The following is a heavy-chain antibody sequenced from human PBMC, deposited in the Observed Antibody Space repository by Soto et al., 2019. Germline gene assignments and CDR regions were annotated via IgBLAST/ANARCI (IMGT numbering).Heavy chain of an antibody. CDR1: GFTFSSYG. Sequence: QVQLVESGGGVVQPGRSLRLSCAASGFTFSSYGMHWVRQAPGKGLEWVAVISYDGSNKYYADSVKGRFTISRDNSKNTLYLQMNSLRAENTAVYYCATSGPLYSGYALDYWGQGTLVTVSS. CDR3: ATSGPLYSGYALDY. D-gene: IGHD5-12*01. V-gene: IGHV3-30*03. CDR2: ISYDGSNK. J-gene: IGHJ4*02.